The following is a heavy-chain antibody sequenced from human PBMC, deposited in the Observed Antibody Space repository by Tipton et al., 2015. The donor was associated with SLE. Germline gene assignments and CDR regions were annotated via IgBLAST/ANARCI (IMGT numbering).Heavy chain of an antibody. Sequence: TLSLTCAVYGGSFSGYYWSWIRQPPGKGLEWIGEINHSGSTNCNPSLKSRVTISVDTSKNQFSLKLSSVTAADTAVYYCARVGCTGGVCYTGGYYYYGMDVWGQGTTVTVSS. J-gene: IGHJ6*02. CDR2: INHSGST. D-gene: IGHD2-8*02. CDR3: ARVGCTGGVCYTGGYYYYGMDV. CDR1: GGSFSGYY. V-gene: IGHV4-34*01.